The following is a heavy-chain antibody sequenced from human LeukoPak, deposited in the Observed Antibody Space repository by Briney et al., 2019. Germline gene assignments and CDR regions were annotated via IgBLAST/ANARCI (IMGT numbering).Heavy chain of an antibody. CDR2: IYPGDSDT. Sequence: KGGESLKISCKGSGYSFTSYWIGWVRQMPGKGLEWMGIIYPGDSDTRYSPSFQGQVTISADKSISTAYLQWSSLKASDTAIYYCARGYCSGGSCYWDYFDYWGQGTLVTVSS. J-gene: IGHJ4*02. CDR3: ARGYCSGGSCYWDYFDY. CDR1: GYSFTSYW. D-gene: IGHD2-15*01. V-gene: IGHV5-51*01.